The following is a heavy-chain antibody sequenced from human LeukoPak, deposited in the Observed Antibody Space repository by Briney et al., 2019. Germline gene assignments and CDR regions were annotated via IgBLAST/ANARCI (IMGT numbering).Heavy chain of an antibody. V-gene: IGHV4-59*01. CDR2: IYYSGST. J-gene: IGHJ4*02. CDR1: GGSISSYY. CDR3: ARVNHSSSWTIYFDY. Sequence: SETLSLTCTVSGGSISSYYWSWIRQPPGKGLEWIGYIYYSGSTNYNPSLKSRVTISVDTSKNQFSLKLSSVTAADTAVYYCARVNHSSSWTIYFDYWGQGTLVTVSS. D-gene: IGHD6-13*01.